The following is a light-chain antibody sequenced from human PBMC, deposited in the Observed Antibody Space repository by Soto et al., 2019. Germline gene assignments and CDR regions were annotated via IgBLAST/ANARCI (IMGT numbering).Light chain of an antibody. Sequence: DIQMTQSPSSLSASVGDRVTITCRASQRIGTYLNWYLQKPGKAPQLLIFAATSLQSGVSPRFSGSGSVTDFALTISSLQPEDLATYFCQHTYGVPFTFGPGTKVGIK. CDR2: AAT. CDR3: QHTYGVPFT. J-gene: IGKJ3*01. CDR1: QRIGTY. V-gene: IGKV1-39*01.